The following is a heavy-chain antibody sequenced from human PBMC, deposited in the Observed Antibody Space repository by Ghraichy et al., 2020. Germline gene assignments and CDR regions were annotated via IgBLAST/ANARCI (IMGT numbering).Heavy chain of an antibody. CDR3: ARFSEMDSYYAMDV. CDR1: GGSISSTNW. J-gene: IGHJ6*02. CDR2: IHHSGRT. V-gene: IGHV4-4*02. Sequence: SETLSLTCAVSGGSISSTNWWSWVRQPPGKGLEWIGEIHHSGRTNYKPSLKSRVTISIDKSKNQFSLTLSSVTAADTAVYYCARFSEMDSYYAMDVWGQGTTVTVS. D-gene: IGHD2-8*01.